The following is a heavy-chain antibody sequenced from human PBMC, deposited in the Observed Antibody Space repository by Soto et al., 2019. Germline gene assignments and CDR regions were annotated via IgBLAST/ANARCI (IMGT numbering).Heavy chain of an antibody. J-gene: IGHJ2*01. CDR3: ARGPYYYDSSGPWGYFDL. D-gene: IGHD3-22*01. V-gene: IGHV4-59*04. CDR1: GGSISSYY. CDR2: IYYSGST. Sequence: PSETLSLTCTFSGGSISSYYWSWIRQPPGKGLEWIGYIYYSGSTYYNPSLKSRVTISVDTSKNQFSLKLSSVTAADTAVYYCARGPYYYDSSGPWGYFDLWGRGTLVTVSS.